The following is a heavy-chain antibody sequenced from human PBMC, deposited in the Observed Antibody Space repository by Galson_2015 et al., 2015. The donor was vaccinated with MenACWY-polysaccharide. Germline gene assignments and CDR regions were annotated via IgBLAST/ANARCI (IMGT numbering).Heavy chain of an antibody. CDR1: GFIVSDNY. CDR2: ITGNGANT. Sequence: SLRLSCATSGFIVSDNYMRWVRQAPGKGLEWVSVITGNGANTNYADSVRGRFTISGDSSKNTLYLLMNTLTTEDTAVYYCAKARVNSYSRDVFDIWSQGTMVTVSS. V-gene: IGHV3-23*01. J-gene: IGHJ3*02. D-gene: IGHD3-22*01. CDR3: AKARVNSYSRDVFDI.